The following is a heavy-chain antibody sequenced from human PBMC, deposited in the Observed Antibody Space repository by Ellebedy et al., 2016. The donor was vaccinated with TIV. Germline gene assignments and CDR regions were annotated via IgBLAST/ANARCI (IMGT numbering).Heavy chain of an antibody. Sequence: GESLKISCTASGTTFSTYSMNWVRQAPGKGLEWVSYVSGSGKTTYYTDSVKGRFTISRDNAKNLLFLHMNSLRAEDTAMYYCARVRSVDHYMDLWGKGTMVTVSS. CDR2: VSGSGKTT. J-gene: IGHJ6*03. V-gene: IGHV3-48*04. CDR3: ARVRSVDHYMDL. CDR1: GTTFSTYS. D-gene: IGHD3-3*01.